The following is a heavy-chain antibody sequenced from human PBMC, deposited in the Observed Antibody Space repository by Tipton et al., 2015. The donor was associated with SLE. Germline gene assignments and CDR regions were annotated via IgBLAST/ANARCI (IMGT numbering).Heavy chain of an antibody. CDR2: ISGSGGST. J-gene: IGHJ4*02. D-gene: IGHD4-17*01. CDR3: AKEGVTRYYFDY. Sequence: SLRLSCAASGFTFSSYSMSWVRQAPGKGLEWVSAISGSGGSTYYADSVKGRFTISGDNSKNTLYLQMNSLRAEDTAVYYCAKEGVTRYYFDYWGQGTLVTVSS. CDR1: GFTFSSYS. V-gene: IGHV3-23*01.